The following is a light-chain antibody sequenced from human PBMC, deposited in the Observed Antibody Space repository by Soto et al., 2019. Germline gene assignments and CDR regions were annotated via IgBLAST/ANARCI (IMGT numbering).Light chain of an antibody. CDR3: SSYTSSSTLDV. Sequence: NFMLTQPHSVSESPGKTVIISCTRSVGGIAYNSVQWYQQRPGSAPTTVIYDNNQRPSGVPDRFSGSKSGNTASLTISGLQAEDEADYYCSSYTSSSTLDVFGTGTKLTVL. V-gene: IGLV6-57*04. J-gene: IGLJ1*01. CDR2: DNN. CDR1: VGGIAYNS.